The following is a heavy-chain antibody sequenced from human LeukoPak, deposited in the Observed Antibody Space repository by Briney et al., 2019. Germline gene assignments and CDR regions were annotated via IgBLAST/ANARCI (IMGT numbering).Heavy chain of an antibody. CDR1: GFSFSTYS. CDR3: TVTWGRCCMDV. D-gene: IGHD4-11*01. J-gene: IGHJ6*03. V-gene: IGHV3-48*01. Sequence: GGSLRLSCAASGFSFSTYSMSWVRQAPGKGLEWVSYIKSDATITYYADSVRGRFTISRDNAKDSLYLEMNSLRAEDTAVYYCTVTWGRCCMDVWGKGSTVTVSS. CDR2: IKSDATIT.